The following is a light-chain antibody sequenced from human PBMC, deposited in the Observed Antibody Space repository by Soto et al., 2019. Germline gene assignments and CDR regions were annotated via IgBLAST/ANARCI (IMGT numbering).Light chain of an antibody. J-gene: IGKJ1*01. Sequence: SQAGRSGSPGEGVPLSSRPVKRFGNALAWYQQIAGQAPRLLIYGASTRATGVPARFSGSGSGTDFTLTISTLQSEDFAVYYCQQYYNWPPAWTFGQGTRVDIK. CDR1: KRFGNA. V-gene: IGKV3-15*01. CDR2: GAS. CDR3: QQYYNWPPAWT.